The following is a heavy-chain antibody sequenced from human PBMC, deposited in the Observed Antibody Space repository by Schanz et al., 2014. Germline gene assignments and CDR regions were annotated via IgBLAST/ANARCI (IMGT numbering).Heavy chain of an antibody. CDR3: ARKMKLGVYGGKGHDALDI. V-gene: IGHV3-74*01. CDR1: GFTFSSHC. D-gene: IGHD4-17*01. J-gene: IGHJ3*02. CDR2: INSGGSNT. Sequence: EVQLVQSGGGLVQPGGSLRLSCAASGFTFSSHCMHWVRQDPGKGLVWVATINSGGSNTDYADSVTGRFTISRDNAKITLYIQMNTLRAEDTAVYYCARKMKLGVYGGKGHDALDIWGQGTMVTVSS.